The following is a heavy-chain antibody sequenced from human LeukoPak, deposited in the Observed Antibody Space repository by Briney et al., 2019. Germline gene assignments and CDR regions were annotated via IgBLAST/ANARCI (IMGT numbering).Heavy chain of an antibody. V-gene: IGHV1-2*02. CDR2: INPNSGGT. Sequence: ASVKVSCKASGYTLTGYYMHWVRQAPGQGLEWMGWINPNSGGTNYALKFQGRVTMTRDTSISTAYMELSRLRSDDTAVYYCARRLYCSSTSCSGKVFDYWGQGTLVTVSS. D-gene: IGHD2-2*01. CDR3: ARRLYCSSTSCSGKVFDY. CDR1: GYTLTGYY. J-gene: IGHJ4*02.